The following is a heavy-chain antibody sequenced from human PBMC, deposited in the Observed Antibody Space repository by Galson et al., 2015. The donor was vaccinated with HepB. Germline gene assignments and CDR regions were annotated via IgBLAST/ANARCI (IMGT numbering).Heavy chain of an antibody. V-gene: IGHV1-2*02. J-gene: IGHJ4*02. Sequence: SVKVSCKASGYTFTGYYMHWVRQAPGQGLEWMGWINPNSGGTNYAQKFQGRVTMTRDTSISTAYMELSRLRSDDTAVYYCATGYCSSTSCYTTLYYFDYWGQGTLVTVSS. CDR1: GYTFTGYY. CDR2: INPNSGGT. D-gene: IGHD2-2*02. CDR3: ATGYCSSTSCYTTLYYFDY.